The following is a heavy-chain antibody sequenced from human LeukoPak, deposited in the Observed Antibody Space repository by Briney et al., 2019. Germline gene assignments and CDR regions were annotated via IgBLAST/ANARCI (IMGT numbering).Heavy chain of an antibody. CDR2: ISYDGSYK. J-gene: IGHJ6*02. Sequence: GGSLRLSCAVSGFTFSSFGMHWVRQAPGKGLEWVTVISYDGSYKYYAASVKGRFTISRDNSKNTLYLQMNSLRAEDTAVYYCARVYCSSTSCTLYGMDVWGQGTSVTVSS. D-gene: IGHD2-2*01. V-gene: IGHV3-30*03. CDR1: GFTFSSFG. CDR3: ARVYCSSTSCTLYGMDV.